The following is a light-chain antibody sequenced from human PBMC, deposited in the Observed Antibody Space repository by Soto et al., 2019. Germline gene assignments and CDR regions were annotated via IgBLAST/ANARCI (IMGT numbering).Light chain of an antibody. CDR2: DVS. V-gene: IGLV2-14*01. J-gene: IGLJ3*02. CDR3: CSYTSSSPWV. CDR1: SSDVGGYNY. Sequence: QSVLTQPASVSGSPGQSITISCTGTSSDVGGYNYVSWYQQHPGKAPKLMIYDVSNRPSGVSNRFSGSKSGNTASLTISGLQAEDEADYYCCSYTSSSPWVFGGGTQLTVL.